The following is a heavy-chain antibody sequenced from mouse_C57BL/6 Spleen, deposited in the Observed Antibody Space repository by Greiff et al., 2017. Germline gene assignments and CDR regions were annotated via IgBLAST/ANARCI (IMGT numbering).Heavy chain of an antibody. CDR1: GYTFTSYW. CDR2: IDPSDSYT. Sequence: QVQLQQPGAELVMPGASVKLSCKASGYTFTSYWMHWVKQRPGQGLEWIGEIDPSDSYTNYNQKFKGKATLTVDKSASTAYMQLSSLTSEDSAVYYCARRYYGSSPWGAMDYWGQGTSVTVSS. J-gene: IGHJ4*01. D-gene: IGHD1-1*01. V-gene: IGHV1-69*01. CDR3: ARRYYGSSPWGAMDY.